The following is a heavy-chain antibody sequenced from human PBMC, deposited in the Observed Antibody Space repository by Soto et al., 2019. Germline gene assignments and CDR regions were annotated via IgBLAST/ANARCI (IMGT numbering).Heavy chain of an antibody. D-gene: IGHD5-12*01. V-gene: IGHV4-34*01. CDR3: ARAIRGYSGYDFDY. CDR1: GGSFSGYY. CDR2: INHSGST. Sequence: ETLSLTCAVYGGSFSGYYWSWIRQPPGKGLEWIGEINHSGSTNYNPSLKSRVTISVDTSKNQFSLKLSSVTAADTAVYYCARAIRGYSGYDFDYWGQGTLVTVSS. J-gene: IGHJ4*02.